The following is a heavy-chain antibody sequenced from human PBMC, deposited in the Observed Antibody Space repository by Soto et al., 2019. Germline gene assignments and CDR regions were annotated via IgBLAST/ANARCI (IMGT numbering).Heavy chain of an antibody. J-gene: IGHJ1*01. CDR1: GFAFSTYA. CDR3: AKDGVVGAAGAEYFQK. CDR2: ISAGDSSA. V-gene: IGHV3-23*01. D-gene: IGHD2-2*01. Sequence: QPGGSLRLSCAASGFAFSTYAMSWVRQAPGKGLEWVSTISAGDSSAYYADSVKGRFTVSRDNSKNTLYLQVTSLRAEDTALYYCAKDGVVGAAGAEYFQKWGQGTLVTVSS.